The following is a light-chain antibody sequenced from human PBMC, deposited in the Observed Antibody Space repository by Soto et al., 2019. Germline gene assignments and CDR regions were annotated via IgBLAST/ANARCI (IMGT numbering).Light chain of an antibody. J-gene: IGKJ5*01. CDR2: GAS. V-gene: IGKV3-15*01. CDR3: QQYNKWPQIT. CDR1: QSVSSK. Sequence: EIVMTQSPATLSVSPGERATLSCRASQSVSSKLAWYQQKPGQAPRLLIYGASTRATGIPARFSGSGSGTEFTLTISSLQSEDFVIYYCQQYNKWPQITFGQRKRLEIK.